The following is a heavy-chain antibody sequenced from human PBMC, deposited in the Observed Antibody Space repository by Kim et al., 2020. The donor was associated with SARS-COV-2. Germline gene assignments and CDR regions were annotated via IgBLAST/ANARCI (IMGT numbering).Heavy chain of an antibody. CDR3: ARVYSGSYYLDY. D-gene: IGHD1-26*01. J-gene: IGHJ4*02. V-gene: IGHV4-61*01. CDR1: GGSVSSGSYY. CDR2: IYYSGST. Sequence: SETLSLTCTVSGGSVSSGSYYWSWIRQPPGKGLEWIGYIYYSGSTNYNPSLKSRVTISVDTSKNQFSLKLSSVTAADTAVYYCARVYSGSYYLDYWGQGTLVTVSS.